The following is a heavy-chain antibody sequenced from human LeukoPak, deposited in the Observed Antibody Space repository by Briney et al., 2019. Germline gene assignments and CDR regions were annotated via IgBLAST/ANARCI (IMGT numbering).Heavy chain of an antibody. CDR3: ARVEAPGYSYGQYYFDY. D-gene: IGHD5-18*01. Sequence: SVKVSCKASGGTFSSSAISWVRQAPGQGLEWMGRIIPILGIANYAQKFQGRVTITADKSTSTAYMELSSLRSEDTAVYYGARVEAPGYSYGQYYFDYWGQGTLVTVSS. CDR1: GGTFSSSA. CDR2: IIPILGIA. J-gene: IGHJ4*02. V-gene: IGHV1-69*04.